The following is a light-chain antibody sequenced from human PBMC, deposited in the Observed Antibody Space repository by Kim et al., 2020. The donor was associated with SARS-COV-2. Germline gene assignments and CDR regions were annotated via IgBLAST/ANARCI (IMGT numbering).Light chain of an antibody. V-gene: IGKV3-15*01. CDR3: QQYYNWPPVT. J-gene: IGKJ4*01. Sequence: SPGERATLPCRARQPVSSKLAWYQHKPGQATRLLIHGISTRATGVTARFSGSGSGTEFTLTISSLQFEDFAVYYCQQYYNWPPVTFGGGTKVDIK. CDR2: GIS. CDR1: QPVSSK.